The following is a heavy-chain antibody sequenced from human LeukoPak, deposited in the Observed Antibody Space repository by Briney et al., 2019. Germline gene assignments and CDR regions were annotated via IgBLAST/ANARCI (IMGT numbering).Heavy chain of an antibody. Sequence: GGSLRLSCAASGFTFSSYEMNWVRQAPGKGLEWVSYISSSGSTIYYADSVKGRFTISGDNAKNSLYLQMNSLRAEDTAVYYCARGGGLLWFGEYSGPWGQGTLVTVSS. J-gene: IGHJ5*02. CDR1: GFTFSSYE. D-gene: IGHD3-10*01. V-gene: IGHV3-48*03. CDR3: ARGGGLLWFGEYSGP. CDR2: ISSSGSTI.